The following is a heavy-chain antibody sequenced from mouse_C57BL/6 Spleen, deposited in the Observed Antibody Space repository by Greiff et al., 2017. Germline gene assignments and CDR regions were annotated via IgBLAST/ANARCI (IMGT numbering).Heavy chain of an antibody. D-gene: IGHD2-2*01. CDR2: ISSGRSTI. CDR3: ARNGYYFDY. J-gene: IGHJ2*01. Sequence: EVKLMESGGGLVKPGGSLKLSCAASGFTFSDYGMHWVRQAPEKGLEWVAYISSGRSTIYYADTVKGRFTISRDNAKNTLFLQMTSLRSEDTAMYYCARNGYYFDYWGQGTTLTVSS. CDR1: GFTFSDYG. V-gene: IGHV5-17*01.